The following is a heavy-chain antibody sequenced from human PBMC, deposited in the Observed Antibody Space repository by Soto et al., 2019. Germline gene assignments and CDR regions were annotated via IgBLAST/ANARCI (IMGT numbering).Heavy chain of an antibody. CDR3: ARLSRDSSGYYYGVSHYFDY. J-gene: IGHJ4*02. Sequence: QLQLQESGPGLVKPSETLSLTCTVSGGSISSSSYYWGWIRQPPGKGLEWIGSIYYSGSTYYNPSLKSRVTISVDTSKNQFSLKLSSVTAADTAVYYCARLSRDSSGYYYGVSHYFDYWGQGTLVTVSS. D-gene: IGHD3-22*01. V-gene: IGHV4-39*01. CDR2: IYYSGST. CDR1: GGSISSSSYY.